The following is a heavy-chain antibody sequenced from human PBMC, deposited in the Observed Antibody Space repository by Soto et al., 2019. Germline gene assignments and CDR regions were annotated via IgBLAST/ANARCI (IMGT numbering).Heavy chain of an antibody. CDR3: ARVKYSGSGSYYNLNWFDP. Sequence: PHTLPLRCTVDPSSLCGCYRAFCRHLSVPRPDWLGEINHSGSTNYNPSLKSRVTISVDTSKNQFSLKLSSVTAADTAVYYCARVKYSGSGSYYNLNWFDPWGQGTLVTVSS. CDR1: PSSLCGCY. D-gene: IGHD3-10*01. V-gene: IGHV4-34*01. CDR2: INHSGST. J-gene: IGHJ5*02.